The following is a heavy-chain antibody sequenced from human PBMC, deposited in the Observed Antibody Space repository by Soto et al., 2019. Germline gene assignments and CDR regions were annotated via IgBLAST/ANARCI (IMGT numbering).Heavy chain of an antibody. Sequence: VHLVESGGGVVQPGGSLRLSCAASGFSFSSYAFHWVRQAPGKGLEWVAVISYDGSNEYYADSLKGRFTIFRDNTKNMLFLHMNSLRADDTAIYYCARDLGSIKYYYARADWGQGTTVTVSS. D-gene: IGHD1-20*01. CDR2: ISYDGSNE. CDR3: ARDLGSIKYYYARAD. CDR1: GFSFSSYA. J-gene: IGHJ6*02. V-gene: IGHV3-30-3*01.